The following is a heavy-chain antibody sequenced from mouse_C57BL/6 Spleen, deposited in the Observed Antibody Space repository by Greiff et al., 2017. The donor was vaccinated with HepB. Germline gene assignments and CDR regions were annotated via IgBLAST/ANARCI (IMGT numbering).Heavy chain of an antibody. Sequence: EVKFEESGPGLVKPSQSLSLTCSVTGYSITSGYYWNWIRQFPGNKLEWMGYISYDGSNNYNPSLKNRISITRDTSKNQFLLKLNSVTTEDTATYYCARLDYGGYFDVWGTGTTVTVSS. V-gene: IGHV3-6*01. J-gene: IGHJ1*03. CDR2: ISYDGSN. CDR3: ARLDYGGYFDV. CDR1: GYSITSGYY. D-gene: IGHD1-1*01.